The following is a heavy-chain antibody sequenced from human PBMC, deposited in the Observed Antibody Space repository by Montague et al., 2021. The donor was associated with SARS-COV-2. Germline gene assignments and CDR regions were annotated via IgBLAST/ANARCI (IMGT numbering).Heavy chain of an antibody. J-gene: IGHJ6*02. CDR2: IYYNGST. Sequence: SETLSLTCTVSGGSISSYYWSWIRQPPGKGLEWIGNIYYNGSTXXXPSXXXRVTISVDTSKKQFSLKLSSVTAADTAVYYCARAGRVRFLEYGMDVWGQGTTVTVSS. V-gene: IGHV4-59*01. CDR1: GGSISSYY. CDR3: ARAGRVRFLEYGMDV. D-gene: IGHD3-3*01.